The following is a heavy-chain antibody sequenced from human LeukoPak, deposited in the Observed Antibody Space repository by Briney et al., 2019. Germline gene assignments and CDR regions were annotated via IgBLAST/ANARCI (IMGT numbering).Heavy chain of an antibody. CDR2: INHSGST. J-gene: IGHJ4*02. CDR1: GGSFSGYY. Sequence: SETLSLTCAVYGGSFSGYYWSWIRQPPGKGLEWIGEINHSGSTNYNPSLKSRVTISVDTSKNQFSLKLSSVTAADTAVYYCARAPAAPAAFDYWGQGTLVTVSS. V-gene: IGHV4-34*01. CDR3: ARAPAAPAAFDY. D-gene: IGHD6-13*01.